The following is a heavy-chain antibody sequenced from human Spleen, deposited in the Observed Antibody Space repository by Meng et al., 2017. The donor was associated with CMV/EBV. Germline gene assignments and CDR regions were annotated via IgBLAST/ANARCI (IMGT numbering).Heavy chain of an antibody. CDR3: ARASYDYVWGNYRYSFLDGDALDF. CDR1: GFTFNTYA. D-gene: IGHD3-16*02. J-gene: IGHJ3*01. V-gene: IGHV3-30*02. Sequence: GGSLRLSCAASGFTFNTYAMHWVRQAPGRGLEWVTMIWDDGSRKYYADSVKGRFTISRDNSKNTLYLQMNSLRAEDTAVYYCARASYDYVWGNYRYSFLDGDALDFWGQGTMVTVSS. CDR2: IWDDGSRK.